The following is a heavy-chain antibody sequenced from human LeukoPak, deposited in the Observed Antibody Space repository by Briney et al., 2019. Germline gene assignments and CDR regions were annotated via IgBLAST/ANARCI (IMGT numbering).Heavy chain of an antibody. J-gene: IGHJ6*03. V-gene: IGHV4-34*01. CDR3: ASQGHHGKIVGTTLSYFYMDV. CDR2: INHSGST. CDR1: GGSFSVYY. Sequence: SETLSLTCAVYGGSFSVYYWSWIRQPPGKGLEWIGEINHSGSTNYNPSLKSRVTISVDTSKNQFSLKLSSVTAADTAFYYCASQGHHGKIVGTTLSYFYMDVWGKGTTVTVSS. D-gene: IGHD1-26*01.